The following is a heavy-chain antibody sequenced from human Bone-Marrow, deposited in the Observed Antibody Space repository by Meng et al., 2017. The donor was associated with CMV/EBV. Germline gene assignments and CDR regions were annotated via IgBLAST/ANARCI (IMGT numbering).Heavy chain of an antibody. Sequence: GASLKISCAASGFTFSSYRMNWLRQAPGKGLEWVSSISRDGNYIYYTASVQGRFTISRDNAKNSLYLQMNSLRAEDTAVYYCARDITIVGVAPSDVWGQGTTVTVSS. D-gene: IGHD3-3*01. CDR1: GFTFSSYR. V-gene: IGHV3-21*01. J-gene: IGHJ6*02. CDR2: ISRDGNYI. CDR3: ARDITIVGVAPSDV.